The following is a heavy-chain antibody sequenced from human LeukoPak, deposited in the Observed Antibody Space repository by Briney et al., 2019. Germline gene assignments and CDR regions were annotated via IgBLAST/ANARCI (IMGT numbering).Heavy chain of an antibody. CDR1: GGSISPYY. V-gene: IGHV4-59*08. CDR2: IYYSGTT. D-gene: IGHD6-6*01. Sequence: SETLSLTCTVSGGSISPYYLSWIRQPPGKGLEWFGYIYYSGTTNYNPSLKSRVAISVDTSNNQVSLRLNSVTAADTALYYCARHGFRSSGGFDIWGQGTMVTVSS. J-gene: IGHJ3*02. CDR3: ARHGFRSSGGFDI.